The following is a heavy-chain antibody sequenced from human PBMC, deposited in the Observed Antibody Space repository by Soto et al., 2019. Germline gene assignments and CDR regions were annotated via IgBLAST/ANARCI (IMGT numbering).Heavy chain of an antibody. J-gene: IGHJ6*02. V-gene: IGHV1-69*01. D-gene: IGHD3-10*01. Sequence: QVQLVQSGAEVKKPGSSVKVSCKASGGTFSSYAISWVRQAPGQGLEWMGGIIPIFGTANYAQKFQGRVTITADESTSTAYMELSRLSSEDTAVYYCARSNYYGSGSYFRVGSYYYYYYGMDVWGPGTTVTVSS. CDR1: GGTFSSYA. CDR2: IIPIFGTA. CDR3: ARSNYYGSGSYFRVGSYYYYYYGMDV.